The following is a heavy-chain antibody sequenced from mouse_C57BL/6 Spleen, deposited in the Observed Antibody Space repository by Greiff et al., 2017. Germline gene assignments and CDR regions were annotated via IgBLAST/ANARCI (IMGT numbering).Heavy chain of an antibody. Sequence: VQLQQSGPGLVKPSQSLSLTCSVTGYSITSGYYWNWIRQFPGNKLEWMGYISYDGSNNYNPSLKNRISITRDTSKNQFFLKLNSVTTEDTSTYYCARFITTVVAEDAMDYWGQGTSVTVSS. CDR2: ISYDGSN. V-gene: IGHV3-6*01. J-gene: IGHJ4*01. CDR1: GYSITSGYY. CDR3: ARFITTVVAEDAMDY. D-gene: IGHD1-1*01.